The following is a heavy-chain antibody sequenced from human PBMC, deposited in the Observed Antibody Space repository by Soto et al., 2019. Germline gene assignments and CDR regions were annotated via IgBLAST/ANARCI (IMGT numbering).Heavy chain of an antibody. CDR3: AGSSGWYYFDY. CDR1: GGSFSGYY. CDR2: INHSGST. J-gene: IGHJ4*02. V-gene: IGHV4-34*01. Sequence: PSETLSLTCAVYGGSFSGYYWSWIRQPPGKGLEWIGEINHSGSTNYNPSLKSRVTISVDTSKNQFSLKLSSVTAADTAVYYCAGSSGWYYFDYWGQGTLVTVSS. D-gene: IGHD6-19*01.